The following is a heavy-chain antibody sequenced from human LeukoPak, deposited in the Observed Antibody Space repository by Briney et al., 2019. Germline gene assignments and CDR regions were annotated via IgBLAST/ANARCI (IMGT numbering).Heavy chain of an antibody. D-gene: IGHD3-22*01. CDR3: AGHYDSTGYNRHVGPSDY. CDR2: IIPINDIT. J-gene: IGHJ4*02. V-gene: IGHV1-69*04. Sequence: GSSVKVSCKASGGSFTNYAITWVRQAPGQGLEWMGRIIPINDITDYAQQFQGRATITADKSTSTAYMDLSSLRSEDTAVYYCAGHYDSTGYNRHVGPSDYWGQGTRVTVSS. CDR1: GGSFTNYA.